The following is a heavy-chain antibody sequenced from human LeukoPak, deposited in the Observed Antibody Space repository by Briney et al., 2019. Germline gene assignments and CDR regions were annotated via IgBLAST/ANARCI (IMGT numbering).Heavy chain of an antibody. CDR1: GFTFSSYW. CDR3: ARDPPLYYYYMDV. Sequence: QSGGSLRLSCAASGFTFSSYWMSWVRQAPGKGLEWVANIKQDGSEKYYVDSVKGRFTISRDNAKNSLYLQMNSLRAEDTAVYYCARDPPLYYYYMDVWGKGTTVTVSS. V-gene: IGHV3-7*01. J-gene: IGHJ6*03. CDR2: IKQDGSEK.